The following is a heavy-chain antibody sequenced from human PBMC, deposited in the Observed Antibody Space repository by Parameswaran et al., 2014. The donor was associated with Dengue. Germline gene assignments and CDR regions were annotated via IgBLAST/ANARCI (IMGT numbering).Heavy chain of an antibody. Sequence: SWVRQAPGQGLEWMGWISAYNGNTKNTQKFQDRVTMTTDTSTTTAYMELRSLRSDDTAVYYCARACGADCHGGMDVWGQGTTVTVSS. V-gene: IGHV1-18*01. CDR3: ARACGADCHGGMDV. CDR2: ISAYNGNT. D-gene: IGHD2-21*02. J-gene: IGHJ6*02.